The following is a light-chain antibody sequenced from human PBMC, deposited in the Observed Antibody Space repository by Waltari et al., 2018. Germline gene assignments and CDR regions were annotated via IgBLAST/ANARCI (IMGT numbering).Light chain of an antibody. CDR2: SAS. Sequence: DIQMTQSPSSLSASVGATVTITCLASQTIASFLNWYQQKPGKAPELLIYSASSSQSGVPSRFSGTGSGTDFTLTIYSLQPEDFATYYCQQSDTTPITFGQGTRLEIK. V-gene: IGKV1-39*01. CDR1: QTIASF. J-gene: IGKJ5*01. CDR3: QQSDTTPIT.